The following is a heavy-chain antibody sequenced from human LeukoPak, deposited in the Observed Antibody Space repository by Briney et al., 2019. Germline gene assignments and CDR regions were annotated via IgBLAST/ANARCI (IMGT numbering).Heavy chain of an antibody. V-gene: IGHV4-59*13. D-gene: IGHD6-19*01. CDR1: GGSIDSYY. CDR2: ISYSGST. Sequence: SETLSLTCTVSGGSIDSYYWSWIRQPPMKGLEWIGYISYSGSTKYNPSLNSRVTISVDKSKNQFSLNLSSVTAVDTALVYCARDKGTGWADGFVIWGQGAMVIVSS. J-gene: IGHJ3*02. CDR3: ARDKGTGWADGFVI.